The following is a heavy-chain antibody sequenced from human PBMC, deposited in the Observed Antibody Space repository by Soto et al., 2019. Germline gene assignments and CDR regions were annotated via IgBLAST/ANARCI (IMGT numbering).Heavy chain of an antibody. D-gene: IGHD6-19*01. Sequence: GGSLRLSCAASGFTFSSYWMHWVRQAPGKGLVWVSRINSDGSSTSYADSVKGRFTISRDNAKNTLYLQMNSLRAEDTAVYYCARVSNERKWLFSSVEEGYFDYWGQGTLVTVSS. CDR3: ARVSNERKWLFSSVEEGYFDY. V-gene: IGHV3-74*01. CDR2: INSDGSST. CDR1: GFTFSSYW. J-gene: IGHJ4*02.